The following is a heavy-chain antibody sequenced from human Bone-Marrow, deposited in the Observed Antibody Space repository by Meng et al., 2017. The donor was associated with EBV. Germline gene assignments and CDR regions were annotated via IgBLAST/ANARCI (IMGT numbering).Heavy chain of an antibody. J-gene: IGHJ4*02. Sequence: QITLKESGPTLVKPXQTLTPTCTFSGFSLTSGGGVGWIRQPPGKALEWLALIHWDDEKRYSPSLESRLTITKDTSKNEVVLTMTNMDPVDTATYYCARRLRYNNWLFDFWGPGTLVTVSS. CDR1: GFSLTSGGG. CDR3: ARRLRYNNWLFDF. D-gene: IGHD3-9*01. V-gene: IGHV2-5*02. CDR2: IHWDDEK.